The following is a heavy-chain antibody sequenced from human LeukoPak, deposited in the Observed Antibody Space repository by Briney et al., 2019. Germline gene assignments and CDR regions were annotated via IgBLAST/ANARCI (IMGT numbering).Heavy chain of an antibody. V-gene: IGHV1-69*13. CDR2: IIPIFGTA. D-gene: IGHD2-2*01. J-gene: IGHJ4*02. CDR3: ARDQYQLLTGAFDY. Sequence: ASVKLSCKASGGTFSSYAISWVRQAPGQGLEWMGGIIPIFGTANYAQKFQGRVTITADESTSTAYMELSSLRSEDTAVYFCARDQYQLLTGAFDYWGQGTLVTVSS. CDR1: GGTFSSYA.